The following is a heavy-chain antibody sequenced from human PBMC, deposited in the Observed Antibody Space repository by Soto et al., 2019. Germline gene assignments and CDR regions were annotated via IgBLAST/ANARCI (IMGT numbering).Heavy chain of an antibody. D-gene: IGHD4-4*01. Sequence: SETLSLTCTVSGGSISSYYWSWIRQPPGKGLEWIGYIYYSGSTNYNPSLKSRVTISVDTSKNQFSLKLSSVTAADTAVYYCARAPLIKTYSSYYYYYMDVWGKGTTVTVSS. V-gene: IGHV4-59*01. CDR3: ARAPLIKTYSSYYYYYMDV. CDR1: GGSISSYY. J-gene: IGHJ6*03. CDR2: IYYSGST.